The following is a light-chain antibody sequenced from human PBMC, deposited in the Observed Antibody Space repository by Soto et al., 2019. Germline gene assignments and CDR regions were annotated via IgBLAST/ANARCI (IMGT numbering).Light chain of an antibody. CDR1: SSNIGAGYD. J-gene: IGLJ2*01. CDR2: GNT. Sequence: QAVVTQPPSVSGAPGQRVPISCTGSSSNIGAGYDVHWYQQIPGTAPKLLIYGNTNRPSGVPDRFSGSKSGTSVSLAITGLQAEDEANYYCQSYDSSLSGFVVFGGGTKLTVL. V-gene: IGLV1-40*01. CDR3: QSYDSSLSGFVV.